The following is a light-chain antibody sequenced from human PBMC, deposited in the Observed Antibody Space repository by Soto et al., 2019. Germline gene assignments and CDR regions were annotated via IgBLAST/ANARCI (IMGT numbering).Light chain of an antibody. CDR2: EVN. Sequence: QSALTQPASVSGSPGQAITISCTGTSSDVGASNYVSWFQQHPGKAPKLIIYEVNNRPSGVSNRFSGSKSGNTASLTIFGLPAEDEADYYCNAYTGSTTRVVFGGGTKLTVL. V-gene: IGLV2-14*01. CDR3: NAYTGSTTRVV. CDR1: SSDVGASNY. J-gene: IGLJ2*01.